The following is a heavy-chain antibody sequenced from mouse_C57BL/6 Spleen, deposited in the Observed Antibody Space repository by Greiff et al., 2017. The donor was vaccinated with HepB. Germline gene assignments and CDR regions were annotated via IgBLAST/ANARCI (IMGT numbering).Heavy chain of an antibody. CDR2: IDPSDSYT. CDR1: GYTFTSYW. D-gene: IGHD2-3*01. CDR3: ARSMGYDGYYVAMDY. J-gene: IGHJ4*01. V-gene: IGHV1-59*01. Sequence: QVQLQQPGAELVRPGTSVKLSCKASGYTFTSYWMHWVKQRPGQGLEWIGVIDPSDSYTNYNQKFKGKATLTVDTSSSTAYMQLSSLTSGDSAVYYCARSMGYDGYYVAMDYWGQGTSVTVSS.